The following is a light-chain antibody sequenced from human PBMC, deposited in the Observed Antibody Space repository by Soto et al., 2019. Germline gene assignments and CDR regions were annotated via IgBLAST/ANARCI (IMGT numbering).Light chain of an antibody. Sequence: QSVLTQPPSASGTPGQRVTIYCSGSSSNIGSNTVNWYQQFPGTAPKLLIYSNNQRPSGVPDRFSGSKSGTSASLAISGLQSEDEADYYCAAWDDSLSGVVFGAGTKLTVL. V-gene: IGLV1-44*01. CDR2: SNN. CDR3: AAWDDSLSGVV. CDR1: SSNIGSNT. J-gene: IGLJ2*01.